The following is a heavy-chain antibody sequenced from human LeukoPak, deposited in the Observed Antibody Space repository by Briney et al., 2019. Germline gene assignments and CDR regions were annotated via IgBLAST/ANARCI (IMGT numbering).Heavy chain of an antibody. J-gene: IGHJ5*02. D-gene: IGHD3-10*01. V-gene: IGHV4-39*07. Sequence: SETLSLTCTVSGGSISSSGYYWGWIRQPPGKGLEWIGNIYYSGTTYYNPSLKSRVTISVETSKNQFSLKLKSVTAADTAVYYCARGGYYGSGNDFRFDPWGQGTLVTVSS. CDR1: GGSISSSGYY. CDR2: IYYSGTT. CDR3: ARGGYYGSGNDFRFDP.